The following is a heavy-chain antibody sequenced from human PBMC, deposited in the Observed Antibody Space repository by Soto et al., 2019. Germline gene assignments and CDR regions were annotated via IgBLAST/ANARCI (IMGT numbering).Heavy chain of an antibody. V-gene: IGHV4-34*01. CDR1: GGSFSGYY. J-gene: IGHJ6*04. CDR2: INHSGST. D-gene: IGHD2-15*01. Sequence: SETLSLTCAVYGGSFSGYYRSWIRQPPGKGLEWIGEINHSGSTNYNPSLKSRVTISVDTSKNQFSLKLSSVTAADTAVYYCASLMVGADSYYYYNGRDVGGKGPRVTFPS. CDR3: ASLMVGADSYYYYNGRDV.